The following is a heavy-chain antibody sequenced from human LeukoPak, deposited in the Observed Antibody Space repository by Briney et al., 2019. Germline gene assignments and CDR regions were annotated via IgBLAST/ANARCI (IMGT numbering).Heavy chain of an antibody. CDR3: ATLAAAGDY. V-gene: IGHV3-30*03. Sequence: GRSLRLSCEASGFTFSNYDMHWVRQAPGKGLEWVAAISNDGRKKSHADSVKGRFTISRDNSKDMLYVQMNSLRAEDTAVYYCATLAAAGDYWGQGTLVTVSS. CDR2: ISNDGRKK. D-gene: IGHD6-13*01. J-gene: IGHJ4*02. CDR1: GFTFSNYD.